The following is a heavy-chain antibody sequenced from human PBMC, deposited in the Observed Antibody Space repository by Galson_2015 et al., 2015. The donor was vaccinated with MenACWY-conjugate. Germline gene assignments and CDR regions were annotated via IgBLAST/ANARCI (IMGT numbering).Heavy chain of an antibody. CDR2: IDNDGSRT. J-gene: IGHJ4*02. Sequence: SLRLSCAASGFTFSNYWMHWVRQAPGKGLVWASRIDNDGSRTNYADSVKGRFTISRDNAENTLYLQMNSLRAEDTAVYYRARLGGNYRTTSHFDYWGQGTLVTVSS. V-gene: IGHV3-74*01. CDR1: GFTFSNYW. CDR3: ARLGGNYRTTSHFDY. D-gene: IGHD1-26*01.